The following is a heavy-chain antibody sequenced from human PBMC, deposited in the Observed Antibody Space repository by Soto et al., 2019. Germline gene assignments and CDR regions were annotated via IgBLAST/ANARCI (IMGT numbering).Heavy chain of an antibody. D-gene: IGHD1-26*01. CDR3: ARGILGGWDF. Sequence: QVQLLESGGGVVQPGRSLRLSCAASGFTFRDYDMHWVRQAPGKGLEWVAGLARDGNNKNYRDSVEGRFTISRDNSKDTLYVQMNSLRPEDSAIYYCARGILGGWDFWGQGTLVTVSS. CDR2: LARDGNNK. J-gene: IGHJ1*01. V-gene: IGHV3-30-3*01. CDR1: GFTFRDYD.